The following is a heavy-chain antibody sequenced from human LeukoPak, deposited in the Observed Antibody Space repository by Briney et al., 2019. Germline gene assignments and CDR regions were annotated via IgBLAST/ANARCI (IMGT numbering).Heavy chain of an antibody. V-gene: IGHV4-34*01. D-gene: IGHD6-13*01. Sequence: SETLSLTCAVYGGSFSGYYWSWIRQPPGKGLEWIGEINHSGSTNYDPSLKSRVTISVDTSKNQFSLKLSSVTAADTAVYYCARGPGSSSWPLDYWGQGTLVTVSS. J-gene: IGHJ4*02. CDR3: ARGPGSSSWPLDY. CDR1: GGSFSGYY. CDR2: INHSGST.